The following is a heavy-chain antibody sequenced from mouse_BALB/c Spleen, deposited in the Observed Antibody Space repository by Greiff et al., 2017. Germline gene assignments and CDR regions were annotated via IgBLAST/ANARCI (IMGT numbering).Heavy chain of an antibody. CDR1: GFTFSSYT. D-gene: IGHD2-1*01. CDR2: ISNGGGST. CDR3: ARQGEYGKGMDY. Sequence: EVQRVESGGGLVQPGGSLKLSCAASGFTFSSYTMSWVRQTPEKRLEWVAYISNGGGSTYYPDTVKGRFTISRDNAKNTLYLQMSSLKSEDTAMYYCARQGEYGKGMDYWGQGTSVTVSS. V-gene: IGHV5-12-2*01. J-gene: IGHJ4*01.